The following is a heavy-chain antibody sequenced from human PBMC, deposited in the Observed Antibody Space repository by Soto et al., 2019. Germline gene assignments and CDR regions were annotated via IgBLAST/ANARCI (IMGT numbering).Heavy chain of an antibody. CDR1: GFIYNDYG. CDR3: ARVPMTRVTRWTWFDP. V-gene: IGHV3-33*01. J-gene: IGHJ5*02. CDR2: IWHDGRDE. D-gene: IGHD4-17*01. Sequence: QVQLMESGGGVVQPGGSLRLSCTASGFIYNDYGMNWVRQSPGKGLEWVAVIWHDGRDEHYADSVKGRFTISRDNSKNMLYLQMNSLRAEDTAVYYCARVPMTRVTRWTWFDPWGQGTLVTVSS.